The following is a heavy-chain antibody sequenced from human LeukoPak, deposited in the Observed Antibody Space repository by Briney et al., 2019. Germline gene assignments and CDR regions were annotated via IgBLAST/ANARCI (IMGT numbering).Heavy chain of an antibody. CDR1: GYSISSGYY. CDR3: ARGLYGGNSKVGDY. V-gene: IGHV4-38-2*02. D-gene: IGHD4-23*01. Sequence: SETLSLTCTVSGYSISSGYYWGWIRQPPGKGLEWIGSMYHSGSTYYNPSLKSRVTISVDTSKNQFSLKLTSVTAADTAVYYCARGLYGGNSKVGDYWGQGTLVTVSS. J-gene: IGHJ4*02. CDR2: MYHSGST.